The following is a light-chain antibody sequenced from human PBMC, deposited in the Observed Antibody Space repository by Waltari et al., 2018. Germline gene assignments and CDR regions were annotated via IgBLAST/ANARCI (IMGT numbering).Light chain of an antibody. V-gene: IGKV1-5*03. CDR2: KAS. J-gene: IGKJ1*01. Sequence: IQMTQSPSTLSASVGYRVTSTCRASQSISSGLAWYQQKPGKAPKLLIYKASSLESGVPSRFSGSGSGTEFTLTISSLQPDDFATYYCQQYNSYWTFGQGTKVEIK. CDR1: QSISSG. CDR3: QQYNSYWT.